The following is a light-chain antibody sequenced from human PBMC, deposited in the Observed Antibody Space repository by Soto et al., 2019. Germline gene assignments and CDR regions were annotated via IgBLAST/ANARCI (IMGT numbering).Light chain of an antibody. CDR1: QSVSSN. Sequence: EIVMTQSPATLSGSSGARATLSCRASQSVSSNLAWYQQKPGQAPRLRIYGASTRATGIPARFSGSGSGTEFTLTISSLQSEDFAVYYCQQYNNWPMYTFGQGTKLEIK. CDR3: QQYNNWPMYT. CDR2: GAS. J-gene: IGKJ2*01. V-gene: IGKV3D-15*01.